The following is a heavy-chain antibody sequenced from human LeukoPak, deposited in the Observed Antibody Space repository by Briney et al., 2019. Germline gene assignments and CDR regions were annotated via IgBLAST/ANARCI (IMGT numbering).Heavy chain of an antibody. D-gene: IGHD4-23*01. V-gene: IGHV1-69*13. CDR2: IIPIFGTA. CDR3: ARDKNKSPRWDAFDI. Sequence: SVKVSCKASGGTFSSYAISLVRQAPGQGLEWMGGIIPIFGTANYAQKFQGRVTITADESTSTAYMELSSLRSEDTAVYYCARDKNKSPRWDAFDIWGQGTMVTLSS. J-gene: IGHJ3*02. CDR1: GGTFSSYA.